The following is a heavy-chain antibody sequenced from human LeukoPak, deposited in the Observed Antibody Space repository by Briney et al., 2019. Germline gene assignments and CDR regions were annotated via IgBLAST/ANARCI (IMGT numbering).Heavy chain of an antibody. D-gene: IGHD4-17*01. CDR1: GFTFSSYG. V-gene: IGHV3-23*01. CDR2: ISGSGGST. J-gene: IGHJ4*02. CDR3: AKGAEVLTTVTTVDY. Sequence: GGTLRLSCAASGFTFSSYGMSWVRQAPGKGLEWVSAISGSGGSTYYADSVKGRFTISRDNSKNTLYLQMNSLRAEDTAVYYCAKGAEVLTTVTTVDYWGQGTLVTVSS.